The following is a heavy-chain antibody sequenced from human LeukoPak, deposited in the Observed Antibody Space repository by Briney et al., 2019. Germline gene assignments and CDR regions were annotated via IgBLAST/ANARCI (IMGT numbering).Heavy chain of an antibody. CDR3: ARRAPPGYCSGGSCYDY. V-gene: IGHV4-59*08. J-gene: IGHJ4*02. Sequence: SETLSLTCTVSGGSISSYYWSWIRQPPGKGLEWIGYIYYSGSTNYNPSLKSRVTISVDTSKNQFSLKLSSVTAADTAVYYCARRAPPGYCSGGSCYDYWGQGTLVTVSS. D-gene: IGHD2-15*01. CDR1: GGSISSYY. CDR2: IYYSGST.